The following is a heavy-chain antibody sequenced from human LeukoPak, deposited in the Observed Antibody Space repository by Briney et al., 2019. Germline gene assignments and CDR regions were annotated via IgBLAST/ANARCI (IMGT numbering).Heavy chain of an antibody. V-gene: IGHV1-3*01. CDR2: INAGNGNT. Sequence: ASVKPSCKASGYTFTSYAMHWVRQAPGQRLEWMGWINAGNGNTKYSQKFQGRVTITRDTSASTAYMELSSLRSEDTAVYYCARGLERRPPYDYWGQGTLVTVSS. J-gene: IGHJ4*02. CDR1: GYTFTSYA. CDR3: ARGLERRPPYDY. D-gene: IGHD1-1*01.